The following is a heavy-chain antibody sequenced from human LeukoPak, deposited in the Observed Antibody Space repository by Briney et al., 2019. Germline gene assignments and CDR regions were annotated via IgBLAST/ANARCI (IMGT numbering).Heavy chain of an antibody. J-gene: IGHJ4*02. CDR3: ARSYCGGNCYFPYFFDY. CDR2: IYPFDSDT. Sequence: GESLKISCKGSGYSFTNYWIGWVRQMPGKGLDWMGIIYPFDSDTRYSPSFQGQVSISADRSLSTASLQWSSLKASDTAMYYCARSYCGGNCYFPYFFDYWGQGTLVTVSS. D-gene: IGHD2-21*02. V-gene: IGHV5-51*01. CDR1: GYSFTNYW.